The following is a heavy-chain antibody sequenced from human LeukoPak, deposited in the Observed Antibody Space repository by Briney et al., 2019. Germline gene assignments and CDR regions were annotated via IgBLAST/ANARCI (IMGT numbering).Heavy chain of an antibody. CDR2: ISGSGGDT. Sequence: PGGSLRLSCAASGFTFSSYAMHWVRQAPGKGLEWVSAISGSGGDTYSADSVKGRFTISRDNSKNTLYLQMNSLRDEDTAIYYCAKVGGYFDSYNAFDIWGQGTMVTVSS. J-gene: IGHJ3*02. CDR3: AKVGGYFDSYNAFDI. V-gene: IGHV3-23*01. D-gene: IGHD3-9*01. CDR1: GFTFSSYA.